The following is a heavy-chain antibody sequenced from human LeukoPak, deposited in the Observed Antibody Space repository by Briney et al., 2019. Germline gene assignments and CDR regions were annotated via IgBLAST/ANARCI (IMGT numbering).Heavy chain of an antibody. CDR3: AKDRWYSSSWYYFGY. J-gene: IGHJ4*02. CDR2: ISGSGGST. Sequence: PGGSLRLSCAASGFTFSSYAMSWVRQAPGKGLEWVSAISGSGGSTYYADSVKGRFTISRDNSKNTLYLQMNSLRAEDTAVYYCAKDRWYSSSWYYFGYWGQGTLVTVSS. V-gene: IGHV3-23*01. CDR1: GFTFSSYA. D-gene: IGHD6-6*01.